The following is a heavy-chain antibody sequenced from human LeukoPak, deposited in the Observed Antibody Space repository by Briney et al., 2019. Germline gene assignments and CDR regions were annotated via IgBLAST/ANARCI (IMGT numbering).Heavy chain of an antibody. CDR1: GGSFSGYY. J-gene: IGHJ5*02. Sequence: SETLSLTCAVYGGSFSGYYWSWIRQPPGKGLEWIGEINHSGSTNYNPSLKSRVTISVDTSKNQFSLKLSSVTAADTAVYYCARGSGWYFRWFDPWGQGTPVTVSS. CDR2: INHSGST. D-gene: IGHD6-19*01. CDR3: ARGSGWYFRWFDP. V-gene: IGHV4-34*01.